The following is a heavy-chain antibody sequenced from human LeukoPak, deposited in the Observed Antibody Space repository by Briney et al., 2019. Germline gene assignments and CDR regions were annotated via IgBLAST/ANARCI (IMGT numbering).Heavy chain of an antibody. J-gene: IGHJ4*02. Sequence: PETLSPTCTVSGGSISSYSWSWIRQPPGKGLEWIWDIYYSGSTYYNPSLKSRVTISVDTSKNQFSLKLSSVTAADTAVYYCARGNGAAANSDFDYWGQGTRVTVSA. CDR3: ARGNGAAANSDFDY. D-gene: IGHD6-13*01. CDR1: GGSISSYS. V-gene: IGHV4-59*08. CDR2: IYYSGST.